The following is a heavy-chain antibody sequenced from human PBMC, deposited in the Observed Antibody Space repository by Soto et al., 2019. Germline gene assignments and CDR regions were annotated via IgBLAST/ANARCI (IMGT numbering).Heavy chain of an antibody. Sequence: GSLRLSCAASGFTFSSYGMHWVRQAPGKGLEWVAVIWYDGSNKYYADSVKGRFTISRDNSKNTLYLQMNSLRAEDTAVYYCARDSGRYCSSTSCRGILDYWGQGTLVTVSS. J-gene: IGHJ4*02. CDR1: GFTFSSYG. CDR2: IWYDGSNK. D-gene: IGHD2-2*01. CDR3: ARDSGRYCSSTSCRGILDY. V-gene: IGHV3-33*01.